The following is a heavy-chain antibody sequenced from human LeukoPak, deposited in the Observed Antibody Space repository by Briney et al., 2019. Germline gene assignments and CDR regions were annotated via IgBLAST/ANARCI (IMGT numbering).Heavy chain of an antibody. J-gene: IGHJ4*02. CDR2: IRY. CDR3: AKLAAPEGY. CDR1: GFTFSSYG. Sequence: GGSLRLSCAASGFTFSSYGMHWVRQAPGKGLEWVAFIRYAVKGRFTISRDNSKNTLYLQMNSLRAEDTAVYYCAKLAAPEGYWGQGTLVTVSS. D-gene: IGHD6-13*01. V-gene: IGHV3-30*02.